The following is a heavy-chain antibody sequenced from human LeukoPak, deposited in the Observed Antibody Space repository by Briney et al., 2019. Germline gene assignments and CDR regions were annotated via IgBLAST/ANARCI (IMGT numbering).Heavy chain of an antibody. V-gene: IGHV3-23*01. CDR3: AKANSGTSYYFDY. D-gene: IGHD3-10*01. J-gene: IGHJ4*02. CDR2: VSGHGGKT. CDR1: GFTFSSYA. Sequence: GGSLRLSCAASGFTFSSYALTWVRQAPGKGLEWVSAVSGHGGKTYYAESVKGRFTISRDNSNNILFLQMNSLRAEDTALYYCAKANSGTSYYFDYWGQGTLVTVSS.